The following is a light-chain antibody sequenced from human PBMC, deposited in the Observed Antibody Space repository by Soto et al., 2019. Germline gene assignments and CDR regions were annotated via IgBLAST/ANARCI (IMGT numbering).Light chain of an antibody. CDR2: KAS. V-gene: IGKV1-5*03. J-gene: IGKJ1*01. CDR3: QHYNSYSEA. Sequence: DIPMTQSPSTLSGSVGDRVTITCRASQTISSWLAWYQQKPGKAPKLLIYKASTLKSGVPSRFSGSGSGTEFTLTISSLQPDDFATYYCQHYNSYSEAFGLGTKVELK. CDR1: QTISSW.